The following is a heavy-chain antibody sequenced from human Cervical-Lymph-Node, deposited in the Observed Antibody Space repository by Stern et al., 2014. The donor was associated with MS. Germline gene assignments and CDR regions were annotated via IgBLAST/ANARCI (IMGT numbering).Heavy chain of an antibody. Sequence: QVQLMQSGAEVKKPGSSVKVSCKASGGTFSNYTISWVRQAPGQGLEWMGGIIPIFGTADYAQKFQGRVTITADESTSTAYMELSSLRSEDTAVYYCARELAPAGAFDIWGQGTMVTVSS. D-gene: IGHD3-3*02. V-gene: IGHV1-69*01. J-gene: IGHJ3*02. CDR3: ARELAPAGAFDI. CDR1: GGTFSNYT. CDR2: IIPIFGTA.